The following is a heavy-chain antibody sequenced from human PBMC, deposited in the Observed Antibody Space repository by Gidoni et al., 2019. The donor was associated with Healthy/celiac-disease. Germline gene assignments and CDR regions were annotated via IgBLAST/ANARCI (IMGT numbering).Heavy chain of an antibody. CDR3: ARWRDFWSGYSSPYYYGMDV. V-gene: IGHV1-18*01. CDR1: GYTFTSYR. J-gene: IGHJ6*02. CDR2: ISAYNGNT. Sequence: QVQLVQPGAEVKKPGASVKVSCKDSGYTFTSYRISWVRQAPGQGLEWMGWISAYNGNTNYAQKLQGRVTMTTDTSTSTAYMELRSLRSDDTAVYYCARWRDFWSGYSSPYYYGMDVWGQGTTVTVSS. D-gene: IGHD3-3*01.